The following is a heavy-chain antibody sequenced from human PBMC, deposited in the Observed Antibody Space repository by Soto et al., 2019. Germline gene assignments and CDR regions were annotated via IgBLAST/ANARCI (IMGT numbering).Heavy chain of an antibody. CDR2: IYYSGST. J-gene: IGHJ6*02. D-gene: IGHD4-17*01. V-gene: IGHV4-59*01. CDR3: ARDLGGATVKEGNYYYYGMDV. CDR1: GGSISSYY. Sequence: TSETLSLTCTVSGGSISSYYWSWIRQPPGKGLEWIGYIYYSGSTNYNPSLKSRVTISVDTSKNQFSLKLSSVTAADTAVYYCARDLGGATVKEGNYYYYGMDVWGQGTTVTVSS.